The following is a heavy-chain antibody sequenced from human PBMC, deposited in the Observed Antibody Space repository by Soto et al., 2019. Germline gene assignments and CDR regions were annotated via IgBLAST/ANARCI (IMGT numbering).Heavy chain of an antibody. CDR3: AAVGGDCSGGSCP. D-gene: IGHD2-15*01. Sequence: QMQLVQSGPEVKKPGTSVKVSCKASGFNFTSSAMQWVRQARGQRLEWIGWIVVGSGNTNYAQKFQERVTITRDMSTSTAYMELSSLRSEDTAVYYCAAVGGDCSGGSCPWGKGTTVTVSS. CDR1: GFNFTSSA. V-gene: IGHV1-58*02. J-gene: IGHJ6*04. CDR2: IVVGSGNT.